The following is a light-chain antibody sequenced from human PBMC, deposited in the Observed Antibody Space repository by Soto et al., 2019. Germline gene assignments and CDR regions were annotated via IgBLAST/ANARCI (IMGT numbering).Light chain of an antibody. V-gene: IGLV2-14*03. CDR3: SSHRPYRSLEL. CDR1: NTDIGGYNY. Sequence: QAVGTQADSVSGSRGESLTIACTGTNTDIGGYNYVSWYQQHPGKAPKRVIYDFSSRPSGVSSRFSGSKSGYTASLTISGLQAEDDAHYYCSSHRPYRSLELFGTGPKVTVL. J-gene: IGLJ1*01. CDR2: DFS.